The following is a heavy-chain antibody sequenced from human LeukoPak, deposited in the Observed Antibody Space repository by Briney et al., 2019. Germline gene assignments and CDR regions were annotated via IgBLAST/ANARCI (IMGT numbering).Heavy chain of an antibody. D-gene: IGHD3-10*01. V-gene: IGHV4-59*01. Sequence: SETLSLTCTVSGGSISSYYWSWIRQPPGKGLEWIGYIYYSGSTNYNPSLESRVTISVDTSKNQFSLKLSSVTAADTAVYYCVREAFGKDFDYWGQGILVTVSS. CDR2: IYYSGST. J-gene: IGHJ4*02. CDR3: VREAFGKDFDY. CDR1: GGSISSYY.